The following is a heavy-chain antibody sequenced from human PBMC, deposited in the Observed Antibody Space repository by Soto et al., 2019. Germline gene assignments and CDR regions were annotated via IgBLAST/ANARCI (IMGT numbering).Heavy chain of an antibody. CDR2: ISWNSGSI. Sequence: EVQLVESGGGLVQPGRSLRLSCAASGFTFDDYAMHWVRQAPGKGLEWVSGISWNSGSIGYADSVKGRFTISRDNAKNSLYLQMNSLRAEYTALYYCAKDSRRIAAGYYYYYGMDVWGHGTTVTVSS. CDR3: AKDSRRIAAGYYYYYGMDV. D-gene: IGHD6-13*01. J-gene: IGHJ6*02. CDR1: GFTFDDYA. V-gene: IGHV3-9*01.